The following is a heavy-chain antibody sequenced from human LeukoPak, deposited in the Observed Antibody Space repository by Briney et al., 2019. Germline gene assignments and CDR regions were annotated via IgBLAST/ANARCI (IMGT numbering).Heavy chain of an antibody. J-gene: IGHJ4*02. V-gene: IGHV4-39*07. Sequence: SETLSLTCTISGGSFTDYFWGWIRQPPGKGLEWIGSIYYSGRTFYNPSLKNRVSISLDTSKGQFSLNLDSVTAADTAVYFCTRDRAHGTQDYWGQGTLVTVS. CDR1: GGSFTDYF. CDR3: TRDRAHGTQDY. D-gene: IGHD1-26*01. CDR2: IYYSGRT.